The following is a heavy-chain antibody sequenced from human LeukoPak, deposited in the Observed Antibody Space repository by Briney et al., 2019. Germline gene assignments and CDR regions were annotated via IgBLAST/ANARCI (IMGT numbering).Heavy chain of an antibody. D-gene: IGHD3-3*01. V-gene: IGHV3-23*01. J-gene: IGHJ4*02. CDR2: ISGSGGST. Sequence: GGSLRLSCAASGFTFSSYAMSWVRQAPGKGLDWVSAISGSGGSTYYADSVKGRFTISRDNSKNTLYLQMNSLRAEDTAVYYCASRFLEWLPFDYWGQGTLVTVSS. CDR3: ASRFLEWLPFDY. CDR1: GFTFSSYA.